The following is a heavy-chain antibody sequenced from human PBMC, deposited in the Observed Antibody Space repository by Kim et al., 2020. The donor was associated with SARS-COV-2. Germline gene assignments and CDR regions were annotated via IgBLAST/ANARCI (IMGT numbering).Heavy chain of an antibody. J-gene: IGHJ4*02. V-gene: IGHV1-58*01. CDR3: AARYYYDSSERDY. D-gene: IGHD3-22*01. Sequence: YAQKFQERVTITRDMSTSTAYMELSSLRSEDTAVYYCAARYYYDSSERDYWGQGTLVTVSS.